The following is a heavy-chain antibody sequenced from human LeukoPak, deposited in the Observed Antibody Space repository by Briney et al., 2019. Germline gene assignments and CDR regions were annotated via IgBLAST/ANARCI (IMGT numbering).Heavy chain of an antibody. Sequence: ASVKVSCKASGYTFTGYYMHWVRQAPGQGLEWMGWINPNSGGTNYAQKFQGRVTMTRDTSISTAYMELSRLRSDDTAVYYCARYFDSSSWYIIAGGYYYYYMDVWGKGTTVTVSS. J-gene: IGHJ6*03. CDR3: ARYFDSSSWYIIAGGYYYYYMDV. D-gene: IGHD6-13*01. CDR1: GYTFTGYY. CDR2: INPNSGGT. V-gene: IGHV1-2*02.